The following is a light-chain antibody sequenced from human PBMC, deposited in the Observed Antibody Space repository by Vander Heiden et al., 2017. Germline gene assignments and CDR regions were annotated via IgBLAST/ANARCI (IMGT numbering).Light chain of an antibody. V-gene: IGKV1-39*01. CDR3: QQSDSTLRT. CDR2: AAS. CDR1: QSISSY. Sequence: DIQMTQSPSSLSASVGDRVTITCRASQSISSYLNWYQQKPGKAPKLLIYAASRSQSPVPPRFSGTGSGTAFTLSIIRLQPEDFATYYCQQSDSTLRTFGQGTKVEIK. J-gene: IGKJ1*01.